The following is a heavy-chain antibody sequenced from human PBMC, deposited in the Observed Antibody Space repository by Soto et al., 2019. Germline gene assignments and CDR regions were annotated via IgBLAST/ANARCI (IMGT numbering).Heavy chain of an antibody. CDR3: AAGPRY. V-gene: IGHV4-59*03. CDR2: IYDSGST. J-gene: IGHJ4*02. CDR1: GGSISNYY. Sequence: QVQLQESGPGLVKPSETLSLTCTVSGGSISNYYWSWVRQPPGKGLEWIGYIYDSGSTNYNPSLKNRVNKSVDTSKNPFSPKLTSLTAADPAVDYWAAGPRYWGQGTLVTVSS.